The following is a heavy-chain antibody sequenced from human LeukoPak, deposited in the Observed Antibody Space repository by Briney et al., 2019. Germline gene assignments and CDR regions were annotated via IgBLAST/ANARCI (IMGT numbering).Heavy chain of an antibody. J-gene: IGHJ4*02. V-gene: IGHV1-2*06. CDR1: GYTFTGYY. CDR2: INPNSGGT. CDR3: ARSRHYYDSSGYYIDY. D-gene: IGHD3-22*01. Sequence: ASVKVSCKASGYTFTGYYMHWVRQAPGQGLEWMGRINPNSGGTNYAQKFQGRVTMTRDTSISTAYMELSRLRSDDTAVYYCARSRHYYDSSGYYIDYWGQGTLVTVSS.